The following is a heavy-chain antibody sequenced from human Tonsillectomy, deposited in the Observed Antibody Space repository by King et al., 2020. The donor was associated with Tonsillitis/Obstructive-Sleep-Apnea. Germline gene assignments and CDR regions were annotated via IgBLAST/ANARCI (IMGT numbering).Heavy chain of an antibody. CDR2: IYYSGST. J-gene: IGHJ6*03. V-gene: IGHV4-59*01. Sequence: QVQLQESGPGLVKPSETLSLTCTVSGGSISSYYWSWIRQPPGKGLEWIGYIYYSGSTNYKPSLKSRVTISVDTSKKQFSLKLSSVTAADTAVYYCARGQGEQLGDYYYYYMDVWGKGTTVTVSS. CDR1: GGSISSYY. D-gene: IGHD6-13*01. CDR3: ARGQGEQLGDYYYYYMDV.